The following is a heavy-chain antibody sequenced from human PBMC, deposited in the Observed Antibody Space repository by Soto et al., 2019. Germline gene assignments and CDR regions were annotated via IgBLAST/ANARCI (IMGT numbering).Heavy chain of an antibody. J-gene: IGHJ4*02. D-gene: IGHD4-17*01. V-gene: IGHV1-69*12. CDR1: GGTFSSYA. CDR3: ALAYGDYGQAGFDY. CDR2: IIPIFGTA. Sequence: QVQLVQSGAEVKKPGSSVKVSCKASGGTFSSYAISWVRQAPGQGLEWMGGIIPIFGTANYAQKFQGRGTITADEATSTAYMERSSRSSEDTAVYYCALAYGDYGQAGFDYWGQGTLVTVSS.